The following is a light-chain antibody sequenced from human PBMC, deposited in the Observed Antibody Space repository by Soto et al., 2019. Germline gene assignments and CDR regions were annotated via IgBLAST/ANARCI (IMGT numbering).Light chain of an antibody. CDR3: QQYNNWPRT. CDR2: DAS. V-gene: IGKV3D-15*01. J-gene: IGKJ1*01. Sequence: EIVMTQSPVTLSASPGESATLSCRTSQDVSSKLAWYQQKPGQPPSLLIYDASTRATGTPARFSGSGSGTEFTLSINSLQSEDFAVYYCQQYNNWPRTFGQGTKVDIK. CDR1: QDVSSK.